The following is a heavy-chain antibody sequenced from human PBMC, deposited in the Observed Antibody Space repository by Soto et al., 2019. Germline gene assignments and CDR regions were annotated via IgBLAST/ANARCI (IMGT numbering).Heavy chain of an antibody. D-gene: IGHD1-26*01. J-gene: IGHJ4*02. V-gene: IGHV3-15*07. CDR3: ANSGNYYMGY. CDR1: GFTFSNAW. CDR2: IKSKTDGGTT. Sequence: GGSLRLSCAASGFTFSNAWMNWVRQAPGKGLEWVGRIKSKTDGGTTDYAAPVKGRFTISRDDSKNTLYLQMNSLRDEDTAFFYCANSGNYYMGYWGQGTLVPVSS.